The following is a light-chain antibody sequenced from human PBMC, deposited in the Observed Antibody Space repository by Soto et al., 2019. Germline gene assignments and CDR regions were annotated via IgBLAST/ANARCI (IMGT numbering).Light chain of an antibody. CDR2: STN. CDR3: VLYKGSGIR. J-gene: IGLJ3*02. V-gene: IGLV8-61*01. CDR1: SGPVSTSYY. Sequence: QAVVTQEPSFSVSPGGTVTLTCGLSSGPVSTSYYPHWYQQTPGQAPRTLIYSTNTRSSGVPDRFSGSILGNKAALTITGAQADDESDYYCVLYKGSGIRFGGGTKLTVL.